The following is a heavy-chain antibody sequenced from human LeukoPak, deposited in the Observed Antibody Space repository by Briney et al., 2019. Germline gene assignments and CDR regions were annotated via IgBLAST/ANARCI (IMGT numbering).Heavy chain of an antibody. CDR3: ARDRIGGRTGRGYSYGGILRTAFDI. D-gene: IGHD5-18*01. Sequence: GGSLRLSCAASGFTFSDYYMSWIRQAPGKGLEWVSYISSSSSSITIYYADSVKGRFTISRDNAKNSLYLQMNSLRAEDTAVYYCARDRIGGRTGRGYSYGGILRTAFDIWGQGTMVTVSS. V-gene: IGHV3-11*04. J-gene: IGHJ3*02. CDR1: GFTFSDYY. CDR2: ISSSSSSITI.